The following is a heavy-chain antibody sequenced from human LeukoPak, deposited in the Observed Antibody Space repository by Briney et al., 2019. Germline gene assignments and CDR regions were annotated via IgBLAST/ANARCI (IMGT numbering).Heavy chain of an antibody. D-gene: IGHD2-15*01. CDR2: ISGSGGST. CDR1: GFTFSNFA. V-gene: IGHV3-23*01. Sequence: GGSLRLSCAACGFTFSNFAMSWVRQAPGKGLEWVSGISGSGGSTYYADSVKGRFTISRDNSRNTLYLQMNSSRGDVTALYYCAKDRIVVVAAPFDYWGQGTLVTVSS. J-gene: IGHJ4*02. CDR3: AKDRIVVVAAPFDY.